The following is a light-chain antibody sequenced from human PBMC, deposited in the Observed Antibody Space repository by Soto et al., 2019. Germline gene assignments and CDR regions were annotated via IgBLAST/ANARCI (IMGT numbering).Light chain of an antibody. Sequence: QSFLTQPPSASGSAGQSVAISCTGTSSDVGGYNYVSWYQQHPGKAPKLMIYEVNKRPSGVPDRFSGSKSGNTASLTVSGLQAEDEADYYCSSYAGSSNVFGTGTRSPS. CDR3: SSYAGSSNV. CDR1: SSDVGGYNY. CDR2: EVN. J-gene: IGLJ1*01. V-gene: IGLV2-8*01.